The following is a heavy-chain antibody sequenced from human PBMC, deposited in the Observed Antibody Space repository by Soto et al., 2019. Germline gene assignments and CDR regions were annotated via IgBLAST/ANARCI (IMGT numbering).Heavy chain of an antibody. CDR3: AREAYSYGPPVFDY. J-gene: IGHJ4*02. Sequence: GSLRLSCAASGFTFSSYAMHWVRQAPGKGLEWVAVISYDGSNKYYADSVKGRFTISRDNSKNTLYLQMNSLRAEDTAVYYCAREAYSYGPPVFDYWGQGTLVTVSS. CDR1: GFTFSSYA. CDR2: ISYDGSNK. V-gene: IGHV3-30-3*01. D-gene: IGHD5-18*01.